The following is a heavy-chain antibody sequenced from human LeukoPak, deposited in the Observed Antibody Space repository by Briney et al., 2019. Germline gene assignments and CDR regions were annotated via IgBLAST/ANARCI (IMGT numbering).Heavy chain of an antibody. CDR2: ISSSSSYI. CDR3: ARAAFYYDSSGYNY. Sequence: GGSLRLSCAASGFTFSSYSMNWVRQAPGKGLEWVSSISSSSSYIYYADSVKGRFTISRDNAKNSLYLQMNSLRAEDTAVYYCARAAFYYDSSGYNYWGQVTLVTVSS. J-gene: IGHJ4*02. CDR1: GFTFSSYS. V-gene: IGHV3-21*01. D-gene: IGHD3-22*01.